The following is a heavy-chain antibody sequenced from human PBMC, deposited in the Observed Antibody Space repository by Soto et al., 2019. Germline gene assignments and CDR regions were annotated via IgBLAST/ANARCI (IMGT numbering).Heavy chain of an antibody. CDR3: ARVGPYDSQSCMFRYDRFDP. CDR2: IYPGDSDT. CDR1: GYSFTSYW. D-gene: IGHD3-10*01. V-gene: IGHV5-51*01. Sequence: PGESLKISSRGSGYSFTSYWIGWVRQMPGKGLEWMGIIYPGDSDTRYSPSFQGQVTISADKSISTAYLQWSSLKASDTAVYYCARVGPYDSQSCMFRYDRFDPWGQGTQVTVSS. J-gene: IGHJ5*02.